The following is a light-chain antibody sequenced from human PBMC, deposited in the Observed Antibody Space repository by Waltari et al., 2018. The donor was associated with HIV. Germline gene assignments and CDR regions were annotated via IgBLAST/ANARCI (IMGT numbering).Light chain of an antibody. V-gene: IGKV1-39*01. CDR1: QTVSGF. Sequence: DIQVTQSPLSLSASVGEKVPITCRTSQTVSGFLQWFQQKPGNAPKLLISGASSLQNGVPSRFSGSGSGTDFTLTISSLQPDDFATYYCLQSRTTPLTFGPGTKVEI. CDR3: LQSRTTPLT. J-gene: IGKJ3*01. CDR2: GAS.